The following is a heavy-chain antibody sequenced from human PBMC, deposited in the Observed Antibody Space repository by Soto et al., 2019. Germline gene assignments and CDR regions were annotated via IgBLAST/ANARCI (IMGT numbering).Heavy chain of an antibody. D-gene: IGHD3-10*01. CDR2: IWYDGSIK. J-gene: IGHJ6*02. V-gene: IGHV3-33*01. CDR1: GFTFSHFG. Sequence: QVQLVESGGGVVQPGRSLRLSCAASGFTFSHFGMHWVRQAPGKGLEWVAVIWYDGSIKYYTDSLKGRFTISRDNSKNTLYLQMNSLRAEDTAVYYCARTSYGSPYYYGMDVWGQGTTVTVSS. CDR3: ARTSYGSPYYYGMDV.